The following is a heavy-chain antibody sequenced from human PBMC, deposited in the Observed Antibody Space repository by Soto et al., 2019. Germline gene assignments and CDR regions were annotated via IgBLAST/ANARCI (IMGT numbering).Heavy chain of an antibody. CDR3: VRATGASTNYFDY. Sequence: RKISCKASGYSFTSDWIGWVRQMPGKGLECMGIIYPSDSDTRYSPSFQGQVTISVDKSISTAYLQWSSLKASDTAMYYCVRATGASTNYFDYWGQGALVTVSS. CDR1: GYSFTSDW. CDR2: IYPSDSDT. D-gene: IGHD7-27*01. V-gene: IGHV5-51*01. J-gene: IGHJ4*01.